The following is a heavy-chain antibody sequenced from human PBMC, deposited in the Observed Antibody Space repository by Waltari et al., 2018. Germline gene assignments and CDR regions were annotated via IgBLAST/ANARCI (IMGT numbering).Heavy chain of an antibody. J-gene: IGHJ1*01. CDR3: AKDTVTGLRDSSGSSETHAHEFQH. CDR2: IRYDGSNK. Sequence: QVQLVESGGGVVQPGGSLRLSCAASGFTFSSYGMHWVRQAPGKGLEWVAFIRYDGSNKYYADSVKGRFTISRDNSKNTLYLQMNSLRAEDTAVYYCAKDTVTGLRDSSGSSETHAHEFQHWGQGTLVTVSS. D-gene: IGHD3-22*01. V-gene: IGHV3-30*02. CDR1: GFTFSSYG.